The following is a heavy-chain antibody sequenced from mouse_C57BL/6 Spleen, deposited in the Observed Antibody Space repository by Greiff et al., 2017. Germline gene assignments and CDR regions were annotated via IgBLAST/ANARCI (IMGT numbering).Heavy chain of an antibody. V-gene: IGHV14-2*01. J-gene: IGHJ4*01. D-gene: IGHD1-1*01. Sequence: EVQLQQSGAELVKPGASVKLSCTASGFNIKDYYMHWVKQRTEQGLEWIGRIDPEDGETKYAPKFQGKATITADTSSKTAYLKLSSLTSEDTAVYYCARSRCYGSSYYYAMDYWGQGTSVTVSS. CDR3: ARSRCYGSSYYYAMDY. CDR1: GFNIKDYY. CDR2: IDPEDGET.